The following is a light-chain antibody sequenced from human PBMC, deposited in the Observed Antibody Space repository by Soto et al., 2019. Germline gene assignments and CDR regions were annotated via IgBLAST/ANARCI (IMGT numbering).Light chain of an antibody. CDR2: AAY. V-gene: IGKV1-33*01. Sequence: DIQMTQSPSSLSTSVGDRVTITCRASQYINNYLNWYQQKPGKAPKLLIFAAYNLQSGVPSRFSGSGSGTDFTLTISSLQPEDFATYYCQQYDNLPPLTFGGGTKVEIK. CDR1: QYINNY. CDR3: QQYDNLPPLT. J-gene: IGKJ4*01.